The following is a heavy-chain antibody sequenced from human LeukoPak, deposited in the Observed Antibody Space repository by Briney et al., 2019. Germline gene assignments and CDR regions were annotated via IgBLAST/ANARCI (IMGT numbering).Heavy chain of an antibody. CDR3: ARDPVELQGLYNWFDP. D-gene: IGHD6-19*01. CDR2: ISGSGGTT. CDR1: GFSFNNYA. V-gene: IGHV3-23*01. J-gene: IGHJ5*02. Sequence: PGGSLRLSCAASGFSFNNYAMIWVRQAPGKGLEWVSGISGSGGTTYYADSVKGRFTLSRDNSENTLYLQMHSLRAEDTAVYFCARDPVELQGLYNWFDPWGQGTLVTVSS.